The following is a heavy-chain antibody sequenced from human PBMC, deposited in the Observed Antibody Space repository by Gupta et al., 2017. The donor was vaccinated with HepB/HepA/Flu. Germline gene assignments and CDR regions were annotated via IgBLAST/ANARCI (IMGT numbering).Heavy chain of an antibody. CDR3: VKANAESGSYYFGD. CDR1: GFTFRNYA. V-gene: IGHV3-23*01. Sequence: EVQLLESGGGLVQPGGSLRLSCAASGFTFRNYAMTWVRQAPGKGLEWVSAMSGSGDKTDHADYVKGRFTMSRDNSENTLYRQMNSLTAGDTALYYCVKANAESGSYYFGDWGQGTLVTVSS. CDR2: MSGSGDKT. D-gene: IGHD1-26*01. J-gene: IGHJ4*02.